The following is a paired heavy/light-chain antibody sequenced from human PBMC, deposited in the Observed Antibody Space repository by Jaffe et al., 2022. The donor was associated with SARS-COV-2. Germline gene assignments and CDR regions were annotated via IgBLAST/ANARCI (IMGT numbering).Light chain of an antibody. V-gene: IGKV3-15*01. CDR2: GAS. CDR1: QSVSSN. CDR3: QQYNYWRT. J-gene: IGKJ1*01. Sequence: EIVMTQSPATLSVSPGERATLSCRASQSVSSNLAWYQQKPGQAPRLLIYGASTRATGTPARFSGSGSGTEFTLTISSLQSEDFAVYFCQQYNYWRTFGQGTKVEIK.
Heavy chain of an antibody. CDR3: AKDGYRSGGRFYEVGMDV. Sequence: EVQLVESGGGLVQPGGSLRLSCAGSGFTFNDYAMHWVRQAPGKGLEWVSGISWNSDSIGYADSVKGRFTISRDNAKNSLYLQMNSLRTEDRALYYCAKDGYRSGGRFYEVGMDVWGKGTMVTVSS. J-gene: IGHJ6*04. CDR1: GFTFNDYA. CDR2: ISWNSDSI. V-gene: IGHV3-9*01. D-gene: IGHD2-15*01.